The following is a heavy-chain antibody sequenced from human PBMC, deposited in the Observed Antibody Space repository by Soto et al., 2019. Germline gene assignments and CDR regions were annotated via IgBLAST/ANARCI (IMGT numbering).Heavy chain of an antibody. CDR2: ISDTGGRT. Sequence: GGSRRFSGSASGSSLNKFAMHWVRQARGTGLEDVAGISDTGGRTFHADSVKGRFRISRDNSKDTVFFQMSSRRVEETAGYYFLKGSRGEYWYYYNGVDVWGQGTTVTVSS. J-gene: IGHJ6*02. D-gene: IGHD3-16*01. CDR1: GSSLNKFA. V-gene: IGHV3-64*05. CDR3: LKGSRGEYWYYYNGVDV.